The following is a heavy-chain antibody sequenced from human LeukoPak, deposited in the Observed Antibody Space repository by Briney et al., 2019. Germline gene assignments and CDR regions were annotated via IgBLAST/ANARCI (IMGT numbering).Heavy chain of an antibody. Sequence: GGSLRLSCAASGFAFSSYGIHWVRQTPGKGLECVSAISGDGISPYYADSVRGRFTISRDNSKNTLYLQMNSLRVEDTAVYFCARDPGAFPYFFDYWGQGTLVTVSS. CDR1: GFAFSSYG. V-gene: IGHV3-23*01. CDR2: ISGDGISP. D-gene: IGHD4/OR15-4a*01. CDR3: ARDPGAFPYFFDY. J-gene: IGHJ4*02.